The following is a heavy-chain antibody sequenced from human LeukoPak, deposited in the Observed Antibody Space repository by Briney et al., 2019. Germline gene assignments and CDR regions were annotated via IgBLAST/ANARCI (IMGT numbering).Heavy chain of an antibody. CDR1: GGSISSSSYY. D-gene: IGHD3-10*01. V-gene: IGHV4-31*03. Sequence: PSETLSLTCTVSGGSISSSSYYWSWIRQHPGKGLEWIGYIYYSGSTYYNPSLKSRVTISVDTSKNQFSLKLSSVTAADTAVYYCARQKGNYYYYMDVWGKGTTVTVSS. J-gene: IGHJ6*03. CDR3: ARQKGNYYYYMDV. CDR2: IYYSGST.